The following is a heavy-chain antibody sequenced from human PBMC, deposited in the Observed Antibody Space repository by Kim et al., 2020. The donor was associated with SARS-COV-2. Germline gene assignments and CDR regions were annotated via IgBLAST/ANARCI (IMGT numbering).Heavy chain of an antibody. CDR1: GGSISSYY. V-gene: IGHV4-59*08. CDR3: ARRQRGLFDP. Sequence: SETLSLTCTVSGGSISSYYWSWIRQPPGKGLEWIGYIYYSGSTNYNPSLKSRVTISVDTSKNQFSLKLSSVTAADTAVYYCARRQRGLFDPWGQGTLVTVSS. J-gene: IGHJ5*02. D-gene: IGHD6-25*01. CDR2: IYYSGST.